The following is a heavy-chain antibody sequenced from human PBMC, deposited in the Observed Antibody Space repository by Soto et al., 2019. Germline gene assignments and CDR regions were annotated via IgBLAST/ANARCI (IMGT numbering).Heavy chain of an antibody. V-gene: IGHV2-70*11. CDR2: IEWDDDK. D-gene: IGHD6-19*01. J-gene: IGHJ5*02. CDR1: EFSLSTSGMC. Sequence: SGPTLVNPTKILTLTCSLSEFSLSTSGMCVSWIRQPPGKALEWLARIEWDDDKYYSTSLKTRLTISKDTSKNQVVLTMTNMDPEDTAMYYCARTSIAVAPPGWFDPWGQGTLVTVSS. CDR3: ARTSIAVAPPGWFDP.